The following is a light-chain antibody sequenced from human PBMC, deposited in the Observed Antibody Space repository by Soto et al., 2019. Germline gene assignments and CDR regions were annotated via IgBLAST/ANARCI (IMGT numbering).Light chain of an antibody. CDR2: GAS. V-gene: IGKV3-20*01. Sequence: EIVLTQSPGTLSLSPGERATLSCRASQSVSSSYLAWYQQRPGQASRLLIYGASSRATGIPDRFSGSGSGTDFTLTIGRLEPEDFAVYYCQQYGSSPPYTFGQGTKLEIK. J-gene: IGKJ2*01. CDR1: QSVSSSY. CDR3: QQYGSSPPYT.